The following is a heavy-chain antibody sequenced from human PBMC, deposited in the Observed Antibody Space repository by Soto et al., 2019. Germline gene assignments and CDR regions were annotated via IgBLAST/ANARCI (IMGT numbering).Heavy chain of an antibody. CDR2: ISHSGST. V-gene: IGHV4-39*01. J-gene: IGHJ5*02. D-gene: IGHD5-12*01. Sequence: PSETLSLTCTVSGGSISIVNNYWTWIRQHPGKGLEWIGFISHSGSTYYNPSLRSRVTISVDTSKNQFSLKLSSVTAADTAVYYCARLGMVAGWWFDPWGQGTLVTVSS. CDR3: ARLGMVAGWWFDP. CDR1: GGSISIVNNY.